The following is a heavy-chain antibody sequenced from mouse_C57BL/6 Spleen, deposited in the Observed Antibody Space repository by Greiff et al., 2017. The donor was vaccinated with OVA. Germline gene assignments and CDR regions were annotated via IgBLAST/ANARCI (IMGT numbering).Heavy chain of an antibody. J-gene: IGHJ2*01. V-gene: IGHV1-26*01. CDR2: INPNNGGT. CDR3: ATTVVSDY. Sequence: EVKLQQSGPELVKPGASVKISCKASGYTFTDYYMNWVKQSHGKSLEWIGDINPNNGGTSYNQKFKGKATLTVDKSSSTAYMELRSLTSEDSAVYYCATTVVSDYWGQGTTLTVSS. CDR1: GYTFTDYY. D-gene: IGHD1-1*01.